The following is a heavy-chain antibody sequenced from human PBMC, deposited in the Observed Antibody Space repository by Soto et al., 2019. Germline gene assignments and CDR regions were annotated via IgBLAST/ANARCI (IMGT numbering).Heavy chain of an antibody. CDR1: GYSFTSYW. CDR3: ARTPPPYCSGGSCYYYYYGMDV. CDR2: IYPGDSDT. Sequence: GESLKISCKGSGYSFTSYWIGWVRQMPGKGLEWMGIIYPGDSDTRYSPSFQGQVTISADKSISTAYLQWSSLKASDTAMYYCARTPPPYCSGGSCYYYYYGMDVWGQGTTVTVSS. V-gene: IGHV5-51*01. J-gene: IGHJ6*02. D-gene: IGHD2-15*01.